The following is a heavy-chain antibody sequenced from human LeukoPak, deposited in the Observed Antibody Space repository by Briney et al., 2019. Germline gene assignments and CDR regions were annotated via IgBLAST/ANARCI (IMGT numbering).Heavy chain of an antibody. D-gene: IGHD5-18*01. CDR2: INHSGST. CDR1: GGSFSGYY. J-gene: IGHJ4*02. Sequence: PSETLSLTCAVYGGSFSGYYWSWIRQPPGKGLEWIGEINHSGSTNYNPSLKSRVTISVDTSKNQFSLKLSSVTAADTAVYYCARVYVDTAMVDYWGQGTLVTVSS. V-gene: IGHV4-34*01. CDR3: ARVYVDTAMVDY.